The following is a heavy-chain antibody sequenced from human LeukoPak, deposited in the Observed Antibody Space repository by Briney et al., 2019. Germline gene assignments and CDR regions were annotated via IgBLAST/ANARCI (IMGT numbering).Heavy chain of an antibody. CDR3: TTDTSPPSILVGGKYYYYRMDV. CDR2: IKSKADGGTT. Sequence: KPGGSLRLSCAASGFTVSTAGFTFNNAWMSWVRQAPGKGLEWVGRIKSKADGGTTDYAAPVKGRFTISRDDSKNTLFLEMTSLKTEDTAVYYCTTDTSPPSILVGGKYYYYRMDVWGKGTTVTVSS. J-gene: IGHJ6*04. D-gene: IGHD3-9*01. V-gene: IGHV3-15*01. CDR1: GFTVSTAGFTFNNAW.